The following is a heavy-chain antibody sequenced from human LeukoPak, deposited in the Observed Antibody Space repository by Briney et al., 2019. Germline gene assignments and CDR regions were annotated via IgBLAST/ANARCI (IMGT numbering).Heavy chain of an antibody. J-gene: IGHJ4*02. Sequence: GGSLRLSCAASGFTFSSYAMHWVRQAPGKGLEWVAVISYDGSNKYYADSVKGRFTISRDNSKNTLYLQMNSLRAEDTAVYYCARVKNYYDSSGPGYWGQGTLVTVSS. D-gene: IGHD3-22*01. CDR1: GFTFSSYA. CDR2: ISYDGSNK. V-gene: IGHV3-30-3*01. CDR3: ARVKNYYDSSGPGY.